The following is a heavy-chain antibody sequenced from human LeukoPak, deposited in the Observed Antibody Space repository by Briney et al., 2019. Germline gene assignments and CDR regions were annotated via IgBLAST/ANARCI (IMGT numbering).Heavy chain of an antibody. CDR2: INPSGGST. J-gene: IGHJ4*02. Sequence: ASVKVSCKASGYTFTSYYMHWVRQAPGQGLARMGIINPSGGSTSYAQKFQGRVTMTRDTSTSTVYMELSSLRAEDTAVYYCAGRHCTNGVCPFDYWGQGILVAVSS. CDR3: AGRHCTNGVCPFDY. D-gene: IGHD2-8*01. V-gene: IGHV1-46*01. CDR1: GYTFTSYY.